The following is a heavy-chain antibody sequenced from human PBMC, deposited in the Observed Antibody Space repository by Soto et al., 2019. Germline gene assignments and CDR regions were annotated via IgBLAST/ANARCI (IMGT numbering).Heavy chain of an antibody. Sequence: QVQLVESGGGVVQPGKSLRLSCVASGFTFRNFGMHWVRQAPGKGLEWVALIYYDGGNKYYADSVKGRFTISRDNSENTLHLQMNSVRAEDTAVYYCARPSYGSPFYYGMDVWGQGTTVTVSS. CDR2: IYYDGGNK. CDR3: ARPSYGSPFYYGMDV. CDR1: GFTFRNFG. J-gene: IGHJ6*02. V-gene: IGHV3-33*01. D-gene: IGHD3-10*01.